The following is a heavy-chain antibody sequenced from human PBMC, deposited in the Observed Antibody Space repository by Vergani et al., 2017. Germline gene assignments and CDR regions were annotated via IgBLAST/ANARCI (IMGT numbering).Heavy chain of an antibody. J-gene: IGHJ3*02. V-gene: IGHV3-15*01. D-gene: IGHD7-27*01. CDR2: IKSKTDGGTT. Sequence: EVQLLESGGGLVQPGGSLRLSCAASGFTFSNAWMSWVRQAPGKGLEWVGRIKSKTDGGTTDYAAPVKGRFTISRDDSKNTLYLQMNSLKTEDTAVYYCTTDSLGLDACDIWGQGTMVTVSS. CDR1: GFTFSNAW. CDR3: TTDSLGLDACDI.